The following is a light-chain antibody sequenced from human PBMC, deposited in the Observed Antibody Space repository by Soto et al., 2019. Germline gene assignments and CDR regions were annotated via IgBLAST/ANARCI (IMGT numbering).Light chain of an antibody. CDR2: DAS. V-gene: IGKV3-11*01. CDR3: QQRSNWPPIT. CDR1: QTVRNNY. Sequence: ELVLTQSPGTLSLSPGDRATLSCSTRQTVRNNYLAWYQQKPRQAPRLLIYDASNRATGIPARFSGSGSGTDFTLTISSLEPEDFAVYYCQQRSNWPPITFGQGTRLEIK. J-gene: IGKJ5*01.